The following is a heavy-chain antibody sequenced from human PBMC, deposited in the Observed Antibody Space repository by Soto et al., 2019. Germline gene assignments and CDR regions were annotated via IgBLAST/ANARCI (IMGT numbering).Heavy chain of an antibody. CDR3: ARWAGQVRDYGGPFDY. V-gene: IGHV1-18*04. CDR2: ISTYNTNT. CDR1: GERFATYG. Sequence: ASVKVSCKASGERFATYGISWVRQAPGQGLEWMGWISTYNTNTKYAPKFQGRLLLTTDTSTTTAHMELRSLRPDDTAVYYCARWAGQVRDYGGPFDYWGQGTLVTVSS. J-gene: IGHJ4*02. D-gene: IGHD4-17*01.